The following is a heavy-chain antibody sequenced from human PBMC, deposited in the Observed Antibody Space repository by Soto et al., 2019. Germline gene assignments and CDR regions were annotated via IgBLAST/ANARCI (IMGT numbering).Heavy chain of an antibody. CDR2: ISSSSATI. D-gene: IGHD3-22*01. V-gene: IGHV3-48*02. Sequence: GGPLRLSCEGSGFTFSSYSMNWVRQTPGKGLEWVSYISSSSATIYYADSVKGRFTISRDNAKKSLYLQMNSLRDEDTAVYFCVRDSPYSSALYEGFDSWGQGTLVTVSS. CDR1: GFTFSSYS. CDR3: VRDSPYSSALYEGFDS. J-gene: IGHJ4*02.